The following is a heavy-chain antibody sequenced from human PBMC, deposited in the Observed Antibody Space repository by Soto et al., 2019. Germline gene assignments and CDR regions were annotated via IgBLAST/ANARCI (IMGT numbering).Heavy chain of an antibody. CDR3: ARDAYSNYYFDY. Sequence: QVQLQESGPGLVKPSETLSLTCTVSGGSVSNYHWSWIRQPPGKGLEWIGFISYTGITNYNPSLKSRVTISIDTSKNQFSLKLSSVTAADTAVYYCARDAYSNYYFDYWGQGTLVTVSS. CDR2: ISYTGIT. D-gene: IGHD4-4*01. CDR1: GGSVSNYH. J-gene: IGHJ4*02. V-gene: IGHV4-59*02.